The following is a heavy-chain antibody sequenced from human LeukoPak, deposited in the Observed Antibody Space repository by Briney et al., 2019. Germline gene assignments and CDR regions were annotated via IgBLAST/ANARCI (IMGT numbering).Heavy chain of an antibody. V-gene: IGHV3-9*01. J-gene: IGHJ3*02. CDR2: ISWNSGDK. D-gene: IGHD2-2*01. Sequence: GGSLRLSCAASGFTFDDYGMSWVRQAPGKGLEWVSGISWNSGDKGYADSVKGRFTISRDNAKNSLYLQMNSLRAEDTALYYCAKATLGYCSSTNCFEAFDIWGQGTMVTVSS. CDR3: AKATLGYCSSTNCFEAFDI. CDR1: GFTFDDYG.